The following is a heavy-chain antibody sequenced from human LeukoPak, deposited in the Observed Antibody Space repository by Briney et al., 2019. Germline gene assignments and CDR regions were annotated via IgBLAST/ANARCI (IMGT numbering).Heavy chain of an antibody. CDR2: IKDSGNN. CDR3: ARATGGLARLSYDILTGYYGPYYYYYMDV. J-gene: IGHJ6*03. Sequence: SETLSLTCTVSGGSIGSYYWTWIRQPAGKGLEWIGRIKDSGNNDYNPSLKSRVTISVDTSKNQFSLKLSSVTAADTAVYYCARATGGLARLSYDILTGYYGPYYYYYMDVWGKGTTVTVSS. D-gene: IGHD3-9*01. CDR1: GGSIGSYY. V-gene: IGHV4-4*07.